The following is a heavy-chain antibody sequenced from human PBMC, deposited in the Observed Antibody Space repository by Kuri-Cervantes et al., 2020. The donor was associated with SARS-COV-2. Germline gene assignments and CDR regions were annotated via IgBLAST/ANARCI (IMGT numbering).Heavy chain of an antibody. D-gene: IGHD6-13*01. Sequence: GESLKISCAASGFTFSSYAMSWVRQAPGKGLEWVSAISGSGGSTYYADSVKGRFTISRDNSKNTLYLQMNSLRAEDTAVYYCAKPEAAGPFYYGMDVWGQGTTVTDSS. V-gene: IGHV3-23*01. CDR1: GFTFSSYA. CDR3: AKPEAAGPFYYGMDV. J-gene: IGHJ6*02. CDR2: ISGSGGST.